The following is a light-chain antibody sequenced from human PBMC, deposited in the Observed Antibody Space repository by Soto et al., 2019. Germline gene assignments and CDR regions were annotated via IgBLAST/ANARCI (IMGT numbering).Light chain of an antibody. J-gene: IGKJ1*01. CDR2: GAS. CDR1: QSVSSNY. CDR3: QQYDSSPRT. V-gene: IGKV3-20*01. Sequence: EIVMTQSPGTLSLSPGERATLSCRASQSVSSNYLVWYQQKPGQAPRLLISGASNRAADIPDRFSGSGSGTDFTLTINRLEPEDFAVYYCQQYDSSPRTFGQGTKVDIK.